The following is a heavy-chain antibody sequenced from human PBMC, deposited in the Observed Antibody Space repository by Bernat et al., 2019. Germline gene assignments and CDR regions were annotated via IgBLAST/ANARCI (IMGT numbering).Heavy chain of an antibody. CDR1: GFTFNSYA. Sequence: EVQLLESGGGLVQPGGSLRLSCAAAGFTFNSYAMSWVRQAPGKGPEWVSRVNGGGGATDYIDSVKGRFTISRDNSKNTLYLQMNSLRAEDTAVYYCAKGHLGELSSSYYFDYWGQGTLVTVSS. CDR3: AKGHLGELSSSYYFDY. D-gene: IGHD3-16*02. J-gene: IGHJ4*02. V-gene: IGHV3-23*01. CDR2: VNGGGGAT.